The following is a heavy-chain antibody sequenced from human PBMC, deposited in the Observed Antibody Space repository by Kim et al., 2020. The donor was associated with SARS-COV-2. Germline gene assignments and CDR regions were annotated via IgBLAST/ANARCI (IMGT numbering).Heavy chain of an antibody. V-gene: IGHV4-39*01. Sequence: SETLSLTCSVSGDSINSDDFFWVWVRQRPGGGCEWIGNVYYGGETNYNPSLRVRASVSMDTSKNQFSLKVTSVTAADTAMYFCARQPAGSFSGFDYRGQGRVVTVS. CDR2: VYYGGET. CDR3: ARQPAGSFSGFDY. CDR1: GDSINSDDFF. J-gene: IGHJ4*02. D-gene: IGHD6-13*01.